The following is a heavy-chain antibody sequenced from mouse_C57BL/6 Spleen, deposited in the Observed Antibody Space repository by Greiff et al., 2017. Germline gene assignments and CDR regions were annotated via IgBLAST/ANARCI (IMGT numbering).Heavy chain of an antibody. J-gene: IGHJ1*03. CDR3: EIERDYYGSSYDFDV. CDR2: IHPSDSDT. CDR1: VYTFTSYW. D-gene: IGHD1-1*01. Sequence: QVQLQQPGAELVKPGASVKVSCKASVYTFTSYWMHWVKQRPGQGLEWIGRIHPSDSDTNYNQKFKGKATLTVDKSSSTAYMQLSSLASEDSAVYYCEIERDYYGSSYDFDVWGTGTTVTVSS. V-gene: IGHV1-74*01.